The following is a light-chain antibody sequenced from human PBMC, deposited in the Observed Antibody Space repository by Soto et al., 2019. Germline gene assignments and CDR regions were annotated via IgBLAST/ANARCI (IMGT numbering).Light chain of an antibody. V-gene: IGLV2-8*01. CDR2: DVT. Sequence: QSVLTQPPSASGSPGQSVTISCTGASSDVGGYNFVSWYQQHPGKAPKLMIYDVTKRPSGVPDRFSGSKSGNTASLTVSGLQVDDEADYYCSSYAGSSTPEAFGGGTQLTVL. CDR1: SSDVGGYNF. CDR3: SSYAGSSTPEA. J-gene: IGLJ2*01.